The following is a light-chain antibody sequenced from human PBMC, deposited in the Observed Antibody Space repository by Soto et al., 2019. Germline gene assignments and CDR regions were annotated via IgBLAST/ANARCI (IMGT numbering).Light chain of an antibody. CDR3: QKYNSAPWT. CDR2: AAS. Sequence: DIQMTQSPSSLSASVGDRVTITCRASQVISNYLAWYQQKPGKVPKLLLYAASTLQSGVPFRFSGGGSGTDFTLTISSLQPEDVATYYCQKYNSAPWTFGQGTKVEIK. V-gene: IGKV1-27*01. CDR1: QVISNY. J-gene: IGKJ1*01.